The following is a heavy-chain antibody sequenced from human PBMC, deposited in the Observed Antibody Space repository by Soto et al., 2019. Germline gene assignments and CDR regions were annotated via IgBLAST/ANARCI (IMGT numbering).Heavy chain of an antibody. J-gene: IGHJ4*02. CDR2: INHSGST. CDR3: AGNIVATISSFDY. V-gene: IGHV4-34*02. CDR1: GESFSGYY. Sequence: QVQLQQWGAGLLKPSETLSLTCAVYGESFSGYYWSWIRQPPGKGLEWIGEINHSGSTNYNPSLKSRVTMSVDTSKNQFSLKLSSVTAADTAMYYWAGNIVATISSFDYWGQGTLVTVSS. D-gene: IGHD5-12*01.